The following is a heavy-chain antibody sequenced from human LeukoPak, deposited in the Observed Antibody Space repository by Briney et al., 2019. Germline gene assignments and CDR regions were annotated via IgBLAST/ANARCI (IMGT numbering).Heavy chain of an antibody. D-gene: IGHD2-8*01. CDR3: TRDLSGVNPLDY. J-gene: IGHJ4*02. Sequence: GGSLRLSCAVSGFTVSSNYMSWVRQPPGKGLEWVSVIYSGGSTYYADSVKGRFTISRHDSRDTLYLQMNSLRVEDTAVYYCTRDLSGVNPLDYWGQGTLVTVSS. CDR2: IYSGGST. CDR1: GFTVSSNY. V-gene: IGHV3-53*04.